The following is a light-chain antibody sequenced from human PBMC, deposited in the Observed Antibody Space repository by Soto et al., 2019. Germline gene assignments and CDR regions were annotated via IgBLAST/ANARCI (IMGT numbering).Light chain of an antibody. CDR3: QPYNSWWT. J-gene: IGKJ1*01. CDR1: HSFNSN. Sequence: EIVMPQSPATLSVSPGERATLACRASHSFNSNLAWYHQIPGHAPRLLISGASTRVPAVPVRFSGSGSEKAFTLTISIRQSEYFAVYYCQPYNSWWTFGHGTKVAI. CDR2: GAS. V-gene: IGKV3-15*01.